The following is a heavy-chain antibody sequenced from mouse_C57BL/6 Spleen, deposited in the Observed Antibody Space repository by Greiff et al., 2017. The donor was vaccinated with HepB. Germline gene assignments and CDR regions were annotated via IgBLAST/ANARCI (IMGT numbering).Heavy chain of an antibody. Sequence: QVQLKQPGAELVKPGASVKLSCKASGYTFTSYWMHWVKQRPGQGLEWIGMIHPNSGSTNYNEKFKSKATLTVDKSSSTAYMQLRSLTSEDSAVYYCARSGGSSYHWYFDVWGTGTTVTVSS. D-gene: IGHD1-1*01. J-gene: IGHJ1*03. CDR2: IHPNSGST. CDR3: ARSGGSSYHWYFDV. CDR1: GYTFTSYW. V-gene: IGHV1-64*01.